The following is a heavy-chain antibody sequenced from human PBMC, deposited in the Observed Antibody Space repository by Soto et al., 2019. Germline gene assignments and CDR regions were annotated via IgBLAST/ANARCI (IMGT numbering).Heavy chain of an antibody. D-gene: IGHD2-21*01. J-gene: IGHJ6*02. Sequence: GESLKISCKGSGYSFTSYWIAWVRQMPGKGLEWMGTIRPSDSYTNYSPSFQGRVTISTDKSISTVYLQWRSLKASDTGMYYCARRKAVDAIVDDAMGVWGQGAPVTVSS. CDR1: GYSFTSYW. CDR2: IRPSDSYT. CDR3: ARRKAVDAIVDDAMGV. V-gene: IGHV5-10-1*01.